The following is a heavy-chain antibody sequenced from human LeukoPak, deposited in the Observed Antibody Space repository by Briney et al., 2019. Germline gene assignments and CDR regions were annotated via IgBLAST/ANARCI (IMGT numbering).Heavy chain of an antibody. CDR3: ARAPPAGGLDAFDI. CDR2: IYHSGST. J-gene: IGHJ3*02. D-gene: IGHD3-22*01. V-gene: IGHV4-30-2*01. Sequence: PSETLSLTCAVSGGPISSGGYSWSWIRQPPGKGLEWIGYIYHSGSTYYNPSLKSRVTISVDRSKNQFSLKLSSVTAADTAVYYCARAPPAGGLDAFDIWGQGTMVTVSS. CDR1: GGPISSGGYS.